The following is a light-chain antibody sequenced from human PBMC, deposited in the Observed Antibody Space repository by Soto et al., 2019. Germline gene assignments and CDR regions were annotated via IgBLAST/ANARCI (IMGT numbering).Light chain of an antibody. CDR1: QSVSSSY. V-gene: IGKV3-20*01. CDR3: QQYGSSPTWT. Sequence: EIVLTQSPGTLSLSPGERATLSCRASQSVSSSYLAWYQQKPGQAPRLLIYGASSRATGIPDTFSGSGSGTDLTLTISRLEPEDFAVYSCQQYGSSPTWTFGRGPKMEI. J-gene: IGKJ1*01. CDR2: GAS.